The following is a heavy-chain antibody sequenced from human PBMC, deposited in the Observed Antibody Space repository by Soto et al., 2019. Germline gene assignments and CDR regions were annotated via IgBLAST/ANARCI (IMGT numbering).Heavy chain of an antibody. J-gene: IGHJ5*02. CDR3: ARDIVVVPAAVLANNWFDP. V-gene: IGHV1-18*01. D-gene: IGHD2-2*01. CDR2: ISAYNGNT. Sequence: ASVKVSCKASGGTFSSYAISWVRQAPGQGLEWMGWISAYNGNTNYAQKLQGRVTMTTDTSTSTAYMELRSLRSDDTAVYYCARDIVVVPAAVLANNWFDPWGQGTLVTVSS. CDR1: GGTFSSYA.